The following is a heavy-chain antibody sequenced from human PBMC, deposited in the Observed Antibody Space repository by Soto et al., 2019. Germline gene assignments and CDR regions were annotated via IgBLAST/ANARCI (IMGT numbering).Heavy chain of an antibody. CDR3: AKAVPRSSGYDPHYYYGMDV. V-gene: IGHV3-30*18. CDR2: ISYDGSNK. J-gene: IGHJ6*02. D-gene: IGHD5-12*01. CDR1: GFTFSSYG. Sequence: GGSLRLSCAASGFTFSSYGMHWVRQAPGKGLEWVAVISYDGSNKYYADSVKGRFTISRDNSKNTLYLQMNSLRAEDTAVYYCAKAVPRSSGYDPHYYYGMDVWGQGTTVTVSS.